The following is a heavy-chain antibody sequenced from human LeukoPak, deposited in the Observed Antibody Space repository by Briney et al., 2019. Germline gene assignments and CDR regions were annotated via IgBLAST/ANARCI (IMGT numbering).Heavy chain of an antibody. Sequence: ASVKVSCKASGGXFSSYAISWVRQAPGQGHEWMGGIIPIFGTANYAQKFQGRVTITADESTHTAYMELSSLRSEDTAVYYCARVYNWNDYWFDPWGQGTLVTVSS. J-gene: IGHJ5*02. D-gene: IGHD1-20*01. CDR1: GGXFSSYA. CDR3: ARVYNWNDYWFDP. V-gene: IGHV1-69*13. CDR2: IIPIFGTA.